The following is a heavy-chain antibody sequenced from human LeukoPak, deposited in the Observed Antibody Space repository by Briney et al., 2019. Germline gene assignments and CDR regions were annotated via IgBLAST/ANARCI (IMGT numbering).Heavy chain of an antibody. CDR3: ARARTQYYDILTGYYNEFDY. J-gene: IGHJ4*02. CDR2: ISAYNGNT. D-gene: IGHD3-9*01. CDR1: GYTFTSYG. Sequence: ASVKVSCKASGYTFTSYGISWVRQAPGQGLEWMGWISAYNGNTNYAQKLQGRVTMTTDTSTSTAYMELSSLRSEDTAVYYCARARTQYYDILTGYYNEFDYWGQGTLVTVSS. V-gene: IGHV1-18*01.